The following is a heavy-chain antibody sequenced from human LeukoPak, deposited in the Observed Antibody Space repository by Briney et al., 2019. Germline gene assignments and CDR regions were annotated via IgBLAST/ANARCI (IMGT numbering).Heavy chain of an antibody. CDR2: IYYSGST. CDR1: GGSMRGYY. D-gene: IGHD6-13*01. V-gene: IGHV4-59*13. J-gene: IGHJ1*01. CDR3: ASYSSSLEYFQQ. Sequence: SETLSLTCAVSGGSMRGYYWSWMRQPPGKGLEWIGYIYYSGSTNYNPSLKRRVAISVDSSNSQLSLKLSSVTAADTAVYYCASYSSSLEYFQQWGQGTLVTVSS.